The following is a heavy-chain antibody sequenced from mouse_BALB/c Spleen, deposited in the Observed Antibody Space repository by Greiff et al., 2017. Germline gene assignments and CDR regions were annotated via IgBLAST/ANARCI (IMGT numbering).Heavy chain of an antibody. Sequence: EVKVEESGGGLVKPGGSLKLSCAASGFTFSDYYMYWVRQTPEKRLEWVATISDGGSYTYYPDSVKGRFTISRDNAKNNLYLQMSSLKSEDTAMYYCARGWDFAYWGQGTLVTVSA. CDR2: ISDGGSYT. D-gene: IGHD1-1*02. CDR3: ARGWDFAY. CDR1: GFTFSDYY. J-gene: IGHJ3*01. V-gene: IGHV5-4*02.